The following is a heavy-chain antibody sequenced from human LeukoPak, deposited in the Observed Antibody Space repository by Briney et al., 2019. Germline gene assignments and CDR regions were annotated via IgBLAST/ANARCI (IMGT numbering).Heavy chain of an antibody. Sequence: PSETLSLTCTVSGGSIGSYYWSWVRQPAGKGLESIGRSYTTGRTFYNPSLKSRVTMSLDTSKNQLSLNLSSVTAADTAVYYCARSGGSGFQLDSWGQGTLVTVSS. J-gene: IGHJ4*02. CDR1: GGSIGSYY. CDR2: SYTTGRT. CDR3: ARSGGSGFQLDS. V-gene: IGHV4-4*07. D-gene: IGHD1-26*01.